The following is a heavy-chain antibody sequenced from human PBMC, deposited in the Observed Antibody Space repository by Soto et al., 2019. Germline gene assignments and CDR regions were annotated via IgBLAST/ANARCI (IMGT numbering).Heavy chain of an antibody. CDR1: GFTFSSYG. J-gene: IGHJ6*02. Sequence: SLRLSCAASGFTFSSYGMHWVRQAPGKGLEWVAVISYDGSNKYYADSVKGRFTISRDNSKNTLYLQMNSLRAEDTAVYYCAKDGHDYSNRRYYYYGMDVWGQGTTVTVSS. CDR2: ISYDGSNK. V-gene: IGHV3-30*18. D-gene: IGHD4-4*01. CDR3: AKDGHDYSNRRYYYYGMDV.